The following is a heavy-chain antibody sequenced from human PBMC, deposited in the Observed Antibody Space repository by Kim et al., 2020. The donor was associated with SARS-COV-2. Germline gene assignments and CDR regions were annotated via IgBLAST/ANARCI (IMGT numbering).Heavy chain of an antibody. V-gene: IGHV3-21*01. CDR3: ARDEDSSGWSNWFDP. CDR2: ISSSSSYI. D-gene: IGHD6-19*01. CDR1: GFTFSSYS. J-gene: IGHJ5*02. Sequence: GGSLRLSCAASGFTFSSYSMNWVRQAPGKGLEWVSSISSSSSYIYYADSVKGRFTISRDNAKNSLYLQMNSLRAEDTAVYYCARDEDSSGWSNWFDPWGQGTLVTVSS.